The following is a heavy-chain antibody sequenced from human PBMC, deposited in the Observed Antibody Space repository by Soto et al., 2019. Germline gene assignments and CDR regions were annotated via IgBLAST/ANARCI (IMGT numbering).Heavy chain of an antibody. J-gene: IGHJ6*02. CDR3: AREGAVAGTGYYSYYGMDV. D-gene: IGHD6-19*01. CDR1: GLTFSNYE. Sequence: SPRLSCAASGLTFSNYEMNWVRQAPGKGLEWVSYITSRSTTTYYADSVKGRFTISRDSAKNSLYLQMNSLRAEDTAVYYCAREGAVAGTGYYSYYGMDVWGQGTTVTVSS. V-gene: IGHV3-48*03. CDR2: ITSRSTTT.